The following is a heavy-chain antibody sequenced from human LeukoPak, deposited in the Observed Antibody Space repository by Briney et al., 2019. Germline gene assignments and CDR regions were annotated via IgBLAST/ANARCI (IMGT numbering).Heavy chain of an antibody. D-gene: IGHD3-10*01. V-gene: IGHV4-4*02. J-gene: IGHJ5*02. Sequence: SETLSLTCAVSGGSISSSNWWSWVRQPPGKGLEWIGEIYHSGSTNYNPSLKSRVSISVDKSKNQFSLKLSSVTAADTAVYYCARGRPDGSGSYYKFDPWGQGTLVTVSS. CDR3: ARGRPDGSGSYYKFDP. CDR2: IYHSGST. CDR1: GGSISSSNW.